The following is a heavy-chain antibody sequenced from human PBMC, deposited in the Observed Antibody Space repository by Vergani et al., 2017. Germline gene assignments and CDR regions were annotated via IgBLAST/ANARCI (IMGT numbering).Heavy chain of an antibody. CDR2: IYPGDSDT. D-gene: IGHD2/OR15-2a*01. CDR1: GYSFTSYW. Sequence: EVLLVQSGAEVKKPGESLKISCKGSGYSFTSYWIGWVRQMPGKGLQWMGIIYPGDSDTRYSPSFQGQVTISADKSISTAYLQWSSLKASDTAIYYCARRFVRYFQAETWFDPWGQGTLVIVSS. V-gene: IGHV5-51*03. J-gene: IGHJ5*02. CDR3: ARRFVRYFQAETWFDP.